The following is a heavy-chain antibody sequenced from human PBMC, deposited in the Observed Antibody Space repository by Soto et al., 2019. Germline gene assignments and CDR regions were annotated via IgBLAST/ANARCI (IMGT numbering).Heavy chain of an antibody. J-gene: IGHJ5*02. D-gene: IGHD4-4*01. CDR1: GGSISSYY. V-gene: IGHV4-59*01. Sequence: SETLSLTCTVSGGSISSYYWSWIRQPPGKGLEWIGYIYYSGSTNYNPSLKSRVTISVDTSKNQFSLKLSSVTAADTAVYYCARGVPTVTTSNWFDPWGQGTLVTVSS. CDR2: IYYSGST. CDR3: ARGVPTVTTSNWFDP.